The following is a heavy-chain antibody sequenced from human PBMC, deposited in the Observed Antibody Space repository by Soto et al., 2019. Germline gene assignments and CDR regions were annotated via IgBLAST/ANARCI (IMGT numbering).Heavy chain of an antibody. CDR1: GGSISSGGYS. D-gene: IGHD2-2*01. CDR3: ARVPDR. Sequence: PSETLSLSCAVSGGSISSGGYSWSWIRQPPGKGLEWIGYIYHSGSTYYNPSLKSRVTITVDRSKNQFSLKLSSVTAADTAVYYCARVPDRWGQGTLVTVSS. CDR2: IYHSGST. J-gene: IGHJ5*02. V-gene: IGHV4-30-2*01.